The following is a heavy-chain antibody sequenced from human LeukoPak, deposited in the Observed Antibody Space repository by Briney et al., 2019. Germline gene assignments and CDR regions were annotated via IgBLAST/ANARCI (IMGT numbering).Heavy chain of an antibody. D-gene: IGHD1-7*01. CDR1: GFTFSSYS. V-gene: IGHV3-21*01. Sequence: GGSLRLSCAASGFTFSSYSMNWVRQAPGKGLEWVSCISSSSSYIYYADSVKGRFTISGDNAKNSLYLQMNSLRAEDTAVYYCARAHNWKYGSFDFWGQGTLVTVSS. CDR3: ARAHNWKYGSFDF. J-gene: IGHJ4*02. CDR2: ISSSSSYI.